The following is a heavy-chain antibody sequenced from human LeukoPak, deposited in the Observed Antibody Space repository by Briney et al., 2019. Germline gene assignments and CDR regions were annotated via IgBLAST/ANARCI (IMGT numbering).Heavy chain of an antibody. CDR3: ARAVTSTEGY. CDR2: LNEDGSEK. CDR1: GFTCSTYW. Sequence: GGSLRLSCAASGFTCSTYWMTWVRQAPGKGLEWVASLNEDGSEKYYVDSVKGRFTISRDNAQKSLYLEMKSLSAKDTAVYYCARAVTSTEGYWGQGTLVTVSS. V-gene: IGHV3-7*03. J-gene: IGHJ4*02.